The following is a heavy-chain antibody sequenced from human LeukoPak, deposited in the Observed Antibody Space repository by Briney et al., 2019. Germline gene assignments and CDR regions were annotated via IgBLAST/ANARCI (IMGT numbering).Heavy chain of an antibody. CDR1: GDSISNGDYY. D-gene: IGHD3-10*01. CDR2: IYCSGST. Sequence: SETLSLTCTVSGDSISNGDYYWTWIRQPPGKGLDWIGYIYCSGSTYYNPSLKSRVTISLDTSNNQFSLKVTSVTAADTAVYYCARDSRVSYFGGLFDHYGMDVWGQGTTVSVSS. CDR3: ARDSRVSYFGGLFDHYGMDV. J-gene: IGHJ6*02. V-gene: IGHV4-30-4*01.